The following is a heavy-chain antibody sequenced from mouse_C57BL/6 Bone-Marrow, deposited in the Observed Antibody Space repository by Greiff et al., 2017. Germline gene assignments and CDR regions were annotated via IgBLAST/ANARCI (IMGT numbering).Heavy chain of an antibody. D-gene: IGHD4-1*01. CDR1: GYAFTNYL. CDR3: ARSKNWDSWFAY. CDR2: INPGSGGT. Sequence: QVQLKESGAELVRPGTSVKVSCTASGYAFTNYLIEWVKQRPGQGLEWIGVINPGSGGTNYNEKFKGKATLTADTSSSTAYMQLSSLTSEDSAVYIFARSKNWDSWFAYWGQGTLVTVSA. J-gene: IGHJ3*01. V-gene: IGHV1-54*01.